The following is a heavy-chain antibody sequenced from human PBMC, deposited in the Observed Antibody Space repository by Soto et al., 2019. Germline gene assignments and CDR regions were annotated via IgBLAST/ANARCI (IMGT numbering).Heavy chain of an antibody. D-gene: IGHD6-19*01. V-gene: IGHV1-69*01. CDR2: IIPIFGTA. CDR3: ARGREVAGQNWFDP. CDR1: GGTFSSYA. J-gene: IGHJ5*02. Sequence: QVQLVQSGAEVKKPGSSVKVSCKASGGTFSSYAISWVRHAPGQGLEWMGGIIPIFGTANYAQKVQGRVTISADESTSPAYMELCSLRSEDTAVYYCARGREVAGQNWFDPGGQGTLVTVSS.